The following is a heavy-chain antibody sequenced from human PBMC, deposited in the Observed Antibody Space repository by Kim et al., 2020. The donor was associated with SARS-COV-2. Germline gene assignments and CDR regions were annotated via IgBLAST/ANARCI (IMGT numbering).Heavy chain of an antibody. V-gene: IGHV7-4-1*02. CDR2: INTNTGNP. Sequence: ASVKVSCKASGYTFSSNAMNWVRQPPGQGPEWMGWINTNTGNPTYAQGFAGRYVFSLDTSVSTAYLQINNLKAEDSAVYYCAAWRPPDSVYCSTSSCQVIYYFDYWGQGTLVTVSS. J-gene: IGHJ4*02. CDR1: GYTFSSNA. CDR3: AAWRPPDSVYCSTSSCQVIYYFDY. D-gene: IGHD2-2*01.